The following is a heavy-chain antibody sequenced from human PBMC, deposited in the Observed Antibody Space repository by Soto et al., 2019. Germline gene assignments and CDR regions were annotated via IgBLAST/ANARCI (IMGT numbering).Heavy chain of an antibody. J-gene: IGHJ5*02. CDR1: GFTFGNHD. CDR2: ISGTDGRT. CDR3: AKYYYSSGSNWFDP. V-gene: IGHV3-23*01. Sequence: GGSLRLSCVVSGFTFGNHDMAWVRQAPGQGLEWVSSISGTDGRTYYADSVKGRFTISRDNYRNTLYLQMSSLRAVDTAIYYCAKYYYSSGSNWFDPWGRGTLVTVSS. D-gene: IGHD3-10*01.